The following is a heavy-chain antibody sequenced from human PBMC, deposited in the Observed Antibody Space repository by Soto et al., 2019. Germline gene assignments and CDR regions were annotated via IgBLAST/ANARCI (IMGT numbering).Heavy chain of an antibody. CDR2: IIPKFPTG. J-gene: IGHJ4*02. CDR1: GGSFSDYA. V-gene: IGHV1-69*01. D-gene: IGHD6-19*01. CDR3: ARDGVRGGWYYFDL. Sequence: QVQLVQSGTEVKKPGSSVRVSCKVSGGSFSDYAITWVRLAPGQGLEWMGGIIPKFPTGEYAKKFQGTVKITADQSTSTVYLEVSSLRHEDTAVYYCARDGVRGGWYYFDLWGQGTQVSVSS.